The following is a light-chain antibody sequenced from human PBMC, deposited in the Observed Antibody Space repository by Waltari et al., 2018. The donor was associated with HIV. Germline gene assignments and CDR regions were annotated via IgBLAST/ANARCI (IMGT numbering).Light chain of an antibody. J-gene: IGKJ1*01. CDR3: QQYVSSPWT. Sequence: EVVLKQSPGTLSLSPGERATLSCRASQSLSNSYLAWYQQKPGQAPRLLIYDASSRATGIPDKFSGRGSGTDFTLTISKLEPEDFAVYYCQQYVSSPWTFGQGTKVEIK. V-gene: IGKV3-20*01. CDR1: QSLSNSY. CDR2: DAS.